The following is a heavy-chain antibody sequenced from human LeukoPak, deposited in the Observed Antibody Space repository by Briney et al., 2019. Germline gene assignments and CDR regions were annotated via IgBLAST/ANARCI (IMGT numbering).Heavy chain of an antibody. CDR2: INPSAGNT. CDR1: GYTFGSYY. D-gene: IGHD6-19*01. V-gene: IGHV1-46*01. Sequence: ASVKVSCKASGYTFGSYYIHWVRQAPGQGLEWVGIINPSAGNTNYAQKFQGRVTMTRDTSTSTVYMELSSLRSEDTAVYYCARESITVALGWFDPWGQGTLVTVSS. CDR3: ARESITVALGWFDP. J-gene: IGHJ5*02.